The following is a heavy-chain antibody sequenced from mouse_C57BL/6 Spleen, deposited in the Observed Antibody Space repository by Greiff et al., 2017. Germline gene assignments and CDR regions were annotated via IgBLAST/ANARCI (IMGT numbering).Heavy chain of an antibody. V-gene: IGHV5-6*01. CDR2: ISSGGSYT. CDR3: ARHGTVVAKAYYFDY. J-gene: IGHJ2*01. CDR1: GFTFSSYG. Sequence: EVKVVESGGDLVKPGGSLKLSCAASGFTFSSYGMSWVRQTPDKRLEWVATISSGGSYTYYPDSVKGRFTISRDNAKNTLYLQMSSLKSEDTAMYYCARHGTVVAKAYYFDYWGQGTTLTVSS. D-gene: IGHD1-1*01.